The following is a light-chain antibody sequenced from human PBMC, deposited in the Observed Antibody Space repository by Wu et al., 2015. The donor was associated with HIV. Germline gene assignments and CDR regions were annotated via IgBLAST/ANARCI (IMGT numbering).Light chain of an antibody. Sequence: IVLTQSPATLSLSPGERATLSCRASQSVNIYLAWFQQKPGQAPRLLIYDASNRATGIPARFSGSGSGTEFTLSISSLEPEDFAVYYCQQRYKWPPITFGQGTRLEIK. J-gene: IGKJ5*01. V-gene: IGKV3-11*01. CDR1: QSVNIY. CDR3: QQRYKWPPIT. CDR2: DAS.